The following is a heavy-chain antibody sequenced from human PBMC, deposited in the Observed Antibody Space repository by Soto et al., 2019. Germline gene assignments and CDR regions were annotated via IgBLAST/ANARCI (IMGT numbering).Heavy chain of an antibody. CDR2: INHSGST. V-gene: IGHV4-34*01. J-gene: IGHJ4*02. CDR1: GGSFSGYC. Sequence: SETLSLTCVVYGGSFSGYCWSLIRQPPGKGLEWIGEINHSGSTNYNPSLKSRVTISVDTSKNQFSLKLSSVTAADTAVYYCASIHYDFWSGFYYWGQGTLVTVSS. CDR3: ASIHYDFWSGFYY. D-gene: IGHD3-3*01.